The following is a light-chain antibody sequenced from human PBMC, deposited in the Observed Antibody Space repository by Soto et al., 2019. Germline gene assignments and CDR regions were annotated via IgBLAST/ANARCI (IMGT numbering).Light chain of an antibody. J-gene: IGKJ3*01. CDR2: GAS. CDR1: HSVSNTY. V-gene: IGKV3-20*01. CDR3: QQYTKSPPRT. Sequence: EVVLTHAPATLSVSPGEGAKRSFSASHSVSNTYLAWYQQKPGQAPRLLIYGASDRATRIPDRFSGSGSGTDFTLNLSRMEPEDFEVYYCQQYTKSPPRTFGRRTKVD.